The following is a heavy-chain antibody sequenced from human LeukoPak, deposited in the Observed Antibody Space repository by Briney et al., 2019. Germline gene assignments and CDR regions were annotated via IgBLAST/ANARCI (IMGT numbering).Heavy chain of an antibody. CDR1: GYTFTTYW. D-gene: IGHD6-13*01. CDR2: IYPGDSDT. J-gene: IGHJ4*02. Sequence: GESLKISCKGSGYTFTTYWIVWVRQMPGKGLEWMGVIYPGDSDTRYSPSFQGQVTISADKSINTAYLQWSSLKASDTAMYYCARLRVAGLDYWGQGTLVTVSS. CDR3: ARLRVAGLDY. V-gene: IGHV5-51*01.